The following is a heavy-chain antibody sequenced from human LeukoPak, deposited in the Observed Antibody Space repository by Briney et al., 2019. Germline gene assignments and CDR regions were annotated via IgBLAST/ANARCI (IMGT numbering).Heavy chain of an antibody. D-gene: IGHD3-3*01. J-gene: IGHJ4*02. CDR1: GYTFTGYY. Sequence: GASVKVSCKASGYTFTGYYIHWVRQAPGQGLEWMAMINPSGGGSSTTYAQKFQGTLTLTRDMSTSTVYMELSSLRSEDTAVYYCARSITIFGVATLGYWGQGTLVTVSS. CDR2: INPSGGGSST. V-gene: IGHV1-46*01. CDR3: ARSITIFGVATLGY.